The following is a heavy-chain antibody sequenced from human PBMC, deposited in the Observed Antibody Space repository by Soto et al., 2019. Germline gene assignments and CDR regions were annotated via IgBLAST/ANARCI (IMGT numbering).Heavy chain of an antibody. CDR1: GGSISSGDYY. CDR2: IYHSGSI. CDR3: ARVRYDILTGYRNWFDP. D-gene: IGHD3-9*01. Sequence: SEPLSLTCTVSGGSISSGDYYWSWIRQTPGKGLEWIGYIYHSGSIYYNPSLKSRVTISVDTSKNQFSLKLSSVTAADTAVYYCARVRYDILTGYRNWFDPWGQGTLVTVSS. J-gene: IGHJ5*02. V-gene: IGHV4-30-4*01.